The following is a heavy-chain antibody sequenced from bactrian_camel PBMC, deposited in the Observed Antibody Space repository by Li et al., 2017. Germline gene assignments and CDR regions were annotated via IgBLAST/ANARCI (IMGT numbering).Heavy chain of an antibody. Sequence: HVQLVESGGGSVQAGGSLSLSCAASGVFYHSSCMAWFRRAPGKERERVAQIDSGGITSYAESVKGRFTISKDNAKNTLYLQMNSLKPEDTASYYCAARSTGWLSSCLVHYGVDYWGQGTQVTVS. J-gene: IGHJ7*01. D-gene: IGHD1*01. CDR2: IDSGGIT. CDR1: GVFYHSSC. V-gene: IGHV3S53*01.